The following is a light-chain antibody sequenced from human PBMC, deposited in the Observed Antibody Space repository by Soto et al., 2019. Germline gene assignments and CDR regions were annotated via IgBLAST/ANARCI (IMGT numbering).Light chain of an antibody. J-gene: IGKJ1*01. CDR3: QQSYRIPRT. Sequence: DIQMTQSPSSLSASVGDRVTITCRASQSISGYLNWYQQKPGKVPKLLIYAASRLQSGVPSRFSGSASGSDFSLTISSLQPEDFATYYCQQSYRIPRTFGQGTKVAIK. V-gene: IGKV1-39*01. CDR2: AAS. CDR1: QSISGY.